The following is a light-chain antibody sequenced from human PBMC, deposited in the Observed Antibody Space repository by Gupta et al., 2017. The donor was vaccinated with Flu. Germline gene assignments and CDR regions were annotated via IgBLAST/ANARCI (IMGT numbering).Light chain of an antibody. CDR2: KAS. J-gene: IGKJ2*01. Sequence: PASLSASVGDRVTLTCRASQGISDLLNWYQQKPGNAPKLLIYKASTLETGVPSRFIGGGSGTKFTLTISNLQAEDSATYYCQHYGNFPFTFGQGTKVDIK. CDR3: QHYGNFPFT. V-gene: IGKV1-33*01. CDR1: QGISDL.